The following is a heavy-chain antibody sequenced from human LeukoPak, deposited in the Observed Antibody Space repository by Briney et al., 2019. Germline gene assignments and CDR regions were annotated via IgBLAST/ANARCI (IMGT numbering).Heavy chain of an antibody. CDR2: FDPEDGET. CDR3: ARAGSSIAARRRAFDI. V-gene: IGHV1-24*01. Sequence: GASVKVSCKVSGYTLTELSMHWVRQAPGKGLEWMGGFDPEDGETIYAQKFQGRVTMTRDTSTSTVYMELSSLRSEDTAVYYCARAGSSIAARRRAFDIWGQGTMVTVSS. J-gene: IGHJ3*02. CDR1: GYTLTELS. D-gene: IGHD6-6*01.